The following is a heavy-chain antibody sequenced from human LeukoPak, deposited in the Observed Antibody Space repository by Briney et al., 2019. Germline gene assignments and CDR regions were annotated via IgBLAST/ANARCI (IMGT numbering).Heavy chain of an antibody. CDR1: GFTFSSYA. CDR3: AKEDYDILAGYYWGGGVGMDV. CDR2: ISGSGGST. Sequence: GGSLRLSCAASGFTFSSYAMSWVRQAPGKGLEWVSAISGSGGSTYYADSVKGRFTIPRDNSKNTLYLQMNSLRAEDAVVYYRAKEDYDILAGYYWGGGVGMDVWGQGTTVTVSS. D-gene: IGHD3-9*01. V-gene: IGHV3-23*01. J-gene: IGHJ6*02.